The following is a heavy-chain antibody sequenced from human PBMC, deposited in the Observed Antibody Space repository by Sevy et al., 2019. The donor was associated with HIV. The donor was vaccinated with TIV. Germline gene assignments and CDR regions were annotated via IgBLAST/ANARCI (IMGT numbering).Heavy chain of an antibody. Sequence: GGSLRLSCEASGFTFSNYWMSWVRQAPGKGPEWVANIKPDGIEQYYVDSVKGRFTISRDNSESSLYLQMNSLRAEDTSLYYCARGDFSEKGSRSGFFVEAFDIWGQGTMVTVSS. CDR1: GFTFSNYW. CDR3: ARGDFSEKGSRSGFFVEAFDI. J-gene: IGHJ3*02. D-gene: IGHD3-3*01. V-gene: IGHV3-7*01. CDR2: IKPDGIEQ.